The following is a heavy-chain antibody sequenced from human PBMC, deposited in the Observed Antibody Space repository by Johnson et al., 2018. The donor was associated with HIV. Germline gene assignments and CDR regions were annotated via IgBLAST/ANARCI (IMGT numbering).Heavy chain of an antibody. V-gene: IGHV3-30*04. D-gene: IGHD6-6*01. CDR1: RFTFSSYA. CDR2: ISYDGSNK. J-gene: IGHJ3*02. Sequence: QVQLVEFGGGVVQPGRSLRLSCAASRFTFSSYAMHWVRQAPGKGLEWVAVISYDGSNKYYADSVKGRFTISRDNSKNTLYLQMNSLRAEDTAVYYCARCDSSSPLRAFDIWGQGTMVTVSS. CDR3: ARCDSSSPLRAFDI.